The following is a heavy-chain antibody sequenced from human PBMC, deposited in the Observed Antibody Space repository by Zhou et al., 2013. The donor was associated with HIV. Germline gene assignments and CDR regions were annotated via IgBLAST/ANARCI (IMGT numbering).Heavy chain of an antibody. D-gene: IGHD6-6*01. V-gene: IGHV1-18*04. CDR3: ARDRPYFDY. CDR1: GGTFSTYA. CDR2: IGVDNDDT. J-gene: IGHJ4*02. Sequence: QVQLVQSGAEVKKPGSSVKVSCKASGGTFSTYAISWVRQAPGQGLEWMGWIGVDNDDTYYVQKFHGRVTMTTDTSTNTVYMELRSLRSDDTAVYYCARDRPYFDYWGQGTLVIVSS.